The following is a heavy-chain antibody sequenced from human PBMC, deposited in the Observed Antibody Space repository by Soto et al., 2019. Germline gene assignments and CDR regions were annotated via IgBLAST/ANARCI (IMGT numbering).Heavy chain of an antibody. CDR2: INHSGST. Sequence: PSETLSLTCAVYGGSFSGYYWSWIRQPPGKGLEWIGEINHSGSTNYNPSLKSRVTISVDTSKNQFSLKLSSVTAADTAVYYCARGRDLVVVPAAYCYYYYYMDVWGKGTTVTVSS. CDR1: GGSFSGYY. CDR3: ARGRDLVVVPAAYCYYYYYMDV. D-gene: IGHD2-2*01. J-gene: IGHJ6*03. V-gene: IGHV4-34*01.